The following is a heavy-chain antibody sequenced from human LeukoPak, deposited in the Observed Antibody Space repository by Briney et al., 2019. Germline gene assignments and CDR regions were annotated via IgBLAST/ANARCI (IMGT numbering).Heavy chain of an antibody. CDR1: GGSISSYY. Sequence: PSETLSLTCTVSGGSISSYYWSWIRQPPGKGLEWLGYISYTGSTYYNPSLQSRVTISVDTSKNQFSLKLSFVTAADTAVYYCARFNSGSYQHYFDYWGQGTLVTVSS. J-gene: IGHJ4*02. D-gene: IGHD1-26*01. CDR2: ISYTGST. CDR3: ARFNSGSYQHYFDY. V-gene: IGHV4-59*01.